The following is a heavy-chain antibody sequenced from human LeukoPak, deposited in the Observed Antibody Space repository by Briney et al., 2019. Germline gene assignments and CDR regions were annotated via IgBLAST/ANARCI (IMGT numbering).Heavy chain of an antibody. CDR2: IYPGDSDI. Sequence: GESLKISCKGSGYSFTSYWIGWVRLMPGKGLEWMGVIYPGDSDIRYSPSFLGQVTFSADKSSSTAYMQWSCLKASDTAMYYCARRRNSAWDFDYWGQGTLVTVSS. CDR1: GYSFTSYW. J-gene: IGHJ4*02. V-gene: IGHV5-51*01. CDR3: ARRRNSAWDFDY. D-gene: IGHD6-19*01.